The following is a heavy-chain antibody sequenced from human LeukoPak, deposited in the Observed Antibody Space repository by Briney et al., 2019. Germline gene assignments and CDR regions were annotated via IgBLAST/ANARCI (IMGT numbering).Heavy chain of an antibody. V-gene: IGHV3-23*01. D-gene: IGHD6-19*01. CDR1: GFTFSSYA. CDR2: ISGSGGST. CDR3: ARDSEAVAGTGFDY. Sequence: GGSLRLSCAASGFTFSSYAMSWVRQAPGKGLEWVSAISGSGGSTYYADSVKGRFAISRDNSKNTLYLQMNSLRAEDTAVYYCARDSEAVAGTGFDYWGQGTLVTVSS. J-gene: IGHJ4*02.